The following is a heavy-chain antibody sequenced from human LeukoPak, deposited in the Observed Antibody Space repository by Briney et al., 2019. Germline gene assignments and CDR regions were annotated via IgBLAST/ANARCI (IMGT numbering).Heavy chain of an antibody. CDR1: GFTLGDYG. Sequence: GGSLRLSCTPSGFTLGDYGMSWVRQAPGKGLQWVGFIRGQPNGGTTQYAASVRGRFTISTDHSKSVGYLQMNSLRSDDTAVYYCARVYSGYARFDPWGQGTLVTVSS. J-gene: IGHJ5*02. V-gene: IGHV3-49*04. D-gene: IGHD5-12*01. CDR2: IRGQPNGGTT. CDR3: ARVYSGYARFDP.